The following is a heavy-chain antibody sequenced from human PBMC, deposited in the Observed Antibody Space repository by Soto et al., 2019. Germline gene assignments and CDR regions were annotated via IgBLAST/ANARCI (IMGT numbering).Heavy chain of an antibody. CDR3: ERDQGTSQRLLDSDYYDLDV. D-gene: IGHD3-16*01. Sequence: AELKVSCKGSGHTFTSYAMHWVRQAPGHRREWMGWINARYGNTKYSQKFQGRVTITRDTSASTAYMELSSLRSEDTAVYYCERDQGTSQRLLDSDYYDLDVWGQGTTQTVSS. V-gene: IGHV1-3*01. CDR1: GHTFTSYA. J-gene: IGHJ6*02. CDR2: INARYGNT.